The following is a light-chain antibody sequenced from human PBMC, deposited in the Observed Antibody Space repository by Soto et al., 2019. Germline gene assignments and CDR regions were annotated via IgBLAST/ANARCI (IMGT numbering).Light chain of an antibody. CDR2: DAS. CDR3: QQYENYWT. V-gene: IGKV1-5*01. Sequence: DIQMTQSPSTLSATAGDRVTITCRASQSISSWLACYQHKPGKAPKLLIYDASNLGSGVPSRFIGSGSGTEFYLTVRNRQPDDCATYYCQQYENYWTFGQGTRVAIK. CDR1: QSISSW. J-gene: IGKJ1*01.